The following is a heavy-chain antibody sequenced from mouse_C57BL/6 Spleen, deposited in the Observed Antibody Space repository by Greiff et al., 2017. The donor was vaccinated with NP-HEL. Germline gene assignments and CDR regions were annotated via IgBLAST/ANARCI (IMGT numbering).Heavy chain of an antibody. CDR2: IAPNSGGT. J-gene: IGHJ2*01. CDR3: ASDGGSSFDY. D-gene: IGHD1-1*01. Sequence: QVQLQQSGAELVKPGASVKLSCKASGYTFTSYWMHWVKQRPGRGLEWIGRIAPNSGGTKYNEKFKSKATLTVDKPSSTAYMQLSSLTSEDSAVYYCASDGGSSFDYWGQGTTLTVSS. CDR1: GYTFTSYW. V-gene: IGHV1-72*01.